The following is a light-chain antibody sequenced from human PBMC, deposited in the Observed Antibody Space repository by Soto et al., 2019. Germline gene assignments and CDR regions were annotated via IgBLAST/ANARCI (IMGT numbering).Light chain of an antibody. CDR3: QSYDSSLSGYYV. Sequence: QSALTQPPSVSGAPGQRVTISCTGSSSNIGAGYDVHWYQQLPGTAPKLLIYGNRNRPSGVPGRFSGAKSGTSASLAITGLQAEDEANYYCQSYDSSLSGYYVFGTGTKLTVL. CDR2: GNR. CDR1: SSNIGAGYD. V-gene: IGLV1-40*01. J-gene: IGLJ1*01.